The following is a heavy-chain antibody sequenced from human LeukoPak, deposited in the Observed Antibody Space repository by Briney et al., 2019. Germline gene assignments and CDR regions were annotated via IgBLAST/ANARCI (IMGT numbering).Heavy chain of an antibody. CDR1: GGSFSGYY. CDR3: ARDQEYSGSYYRYFDF. V-gene: IGHV4-34*01. D-gene: IGHD1-26*01. J-gene: IGHJ4*02. Sequence: SETLSLTCAVYGGSFSGYYWSWIRQPPGKGLEWIGEINHSGSTNYNPSLKSRVIISVDTSKNQFSLKLSSVTAADTAVYYCARDQEYSGSYYRYFDFWGQGALVTVSS. CDR2: INHSGST.